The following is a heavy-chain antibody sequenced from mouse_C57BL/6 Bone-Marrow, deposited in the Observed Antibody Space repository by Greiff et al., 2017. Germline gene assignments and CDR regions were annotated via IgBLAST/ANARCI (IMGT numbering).Heavy chain of an antibody. CDR1: GYTFTSYW. D-gene: IGHD4-1*01. CDR2: IHPNSGST. J-gene: IGHJ2*01. CDR3: AREGNWDYFDY. Sequence: QVQLQQPGAELVKPGASVKLSYKASGYTFTSYWMHWVKQRPGQGLEWIGMIHPNSGSTNYNEKFKSKATLTVDKSSSTAYMQLSSLTSEDSAVYYCAREGNWDYFDYWGQGTTLTVSS. V-gene: IGHV1-64*01.